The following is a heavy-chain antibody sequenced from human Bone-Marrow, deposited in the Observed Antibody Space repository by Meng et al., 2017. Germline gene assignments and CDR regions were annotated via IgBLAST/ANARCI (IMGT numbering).Heavy chain of an antibody. V-gene: IGHV3-7*01. CDR3: AREIIGAASAFDI. CDR1: RFTFSRYW. CDR2: IKEDGSEK. Sequence: GGSLRLSCAASRFTFSRYWMSWVRQAPGKGLKWVANIKEDGSEKNYVDSVKGRFTISRDNAKNSLFLQMNSLRAEDTAVYYCAREIIGAASAFDIWGQETLVTVSS. D-gene: IGHD2/OR15-2a*01. J-gene: IGHJ3*02.